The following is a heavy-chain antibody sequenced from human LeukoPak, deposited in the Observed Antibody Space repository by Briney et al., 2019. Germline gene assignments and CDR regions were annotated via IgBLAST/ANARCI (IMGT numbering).Heavy chain of an antibody. CDR2: IYTSGST. J-gene: IGHJ4*02. V-gene: IGHV4-61*02. CDR1: GGSISSGSYY. Sequence: SQTPSLTCTVSGGSISSGSYYWSWVRQPAGKGLEWIGRIYTSGSTNYNPSLKSRVTVSLDTSENQFSLRLSSVTAADTAVYYCAREVGATSVDYWGQGTLVTVSS. CDR3: AREVGATSVDY. D-gene: IGHD1-26*01.